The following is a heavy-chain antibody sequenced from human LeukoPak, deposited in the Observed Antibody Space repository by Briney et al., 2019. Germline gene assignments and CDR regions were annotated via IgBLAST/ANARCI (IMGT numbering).Heavy chain of an antibody. J-gene: IGHJ3*02. CDR3: ARKYYDFWSAAFDI. Sequence: PGGSLRLSCAASGFTVSSNYMSWVRQAPGKGLEWVSVIYSGGSTYYADSVKGRFTISRDNSKNTLYLQMNSLRAEDTAVYYCARKYYDFWSAAFDIWGQGTMVTVSS. V-gene: IGHV3-53*01. D-gene: IGHD3-3*01. CDR2: IYSGGST. CDR1: GFTVSSNY.